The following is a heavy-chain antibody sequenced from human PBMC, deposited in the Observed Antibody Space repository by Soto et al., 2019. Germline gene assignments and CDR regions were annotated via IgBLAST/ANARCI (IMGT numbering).Heavy chain of an antibody. CDR1: GYTFTSYG. CDR2: ISAYNGNT. Sequence: RASVKVSCKASGYTFTSYGISWVRQAPGQGLEWMGWISAYNGNTNYAQKLQGRVTMTTDTSTSTAYMELRSLRSDDTAVYYCAITNWNDGIDYWGQGTLVTVSS. J-gene: IGHJ4*02. CDR3: AITNWNDGIDY. D-gene: IGHD1-1*01. V-gene: IGHV1-18*01.